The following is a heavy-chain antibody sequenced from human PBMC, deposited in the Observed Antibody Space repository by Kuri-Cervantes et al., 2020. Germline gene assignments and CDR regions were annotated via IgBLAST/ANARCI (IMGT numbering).Heavy chain of an antibody. CDR1: GYTFTSYC. CDR3: ARGGSYYHPPYYYHYYYMDV. Sequence: ASVKVSCKASGYTFTSYCMHWVRQAPGQGLEWMGWINPNSGGTNYAQNFQGRVAMTRDTSISTAYMELSRLRSEDTAVYYCARGGSYYHPPYYYHYYYMDVWGKGTTVTVSS. V-gene: IGHV1-2*02. CDR2: INPNSGGT. J-gene: IGHJ6*03. D-gene: IGHD1-26*01.